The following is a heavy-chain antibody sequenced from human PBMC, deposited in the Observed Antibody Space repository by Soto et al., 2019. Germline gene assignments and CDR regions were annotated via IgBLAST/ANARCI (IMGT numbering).Heavy chain of an antibody. CDR2: IIPVIGIG. CDR1: GGSFSTYT. CDR3: AGEDYDYYYLDV. Sequence: QVQLVQSGAEVKKPGSSVKVSCKASGGSFSTYTINWVRQAPGQGIEWMGRIIPVIGIGNYAQKFKGRVTITADKSTSTAYMELSSLRSEETAVYYCAGEDYDYYYLDVWGKGTTVTVSS. J-gene: IGHJ6*03. V-gene: IGHV1-69*08.